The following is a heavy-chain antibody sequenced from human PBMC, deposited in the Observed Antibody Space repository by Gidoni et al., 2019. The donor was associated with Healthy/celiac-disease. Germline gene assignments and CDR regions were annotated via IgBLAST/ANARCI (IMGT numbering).Heavy chain of an antibody. V-gene: IGHV4-34*01. D-gene: IGHD6-13*01. CDR2: INHSGST. Sequence: QLQLQQWGAGLLKPSETLSLTCAVYGGSFRGYYWGWIRQPPGKGLEWIGEINHSGSTNYNPSLKSRVTISVDTSKNQFSLKLSSVTAADTAVYYCARRSRPGIAAAGNWFDPWGQGTLVTVSS. CDR3: ARRSRPGIAAAGNWFDP. J-gene: IGHJ5*02. CDR1: GGSFRGYY.